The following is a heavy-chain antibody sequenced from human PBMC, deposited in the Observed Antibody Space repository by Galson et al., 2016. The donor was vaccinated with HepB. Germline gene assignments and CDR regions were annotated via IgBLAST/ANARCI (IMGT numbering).Heavy chain of an antibody. CDR3: ARDSRDYFSYYFDY. CDR1: GFTLSFSA. J-gene: IGHJ4*02. D-gene: IGHD3-16*01. Sequence: FLRLSCAASGFTLSFSAMHWVRQAPGKGLDWVAAISYDGNNENFAASVKGRFTISRDQSKNTVYLQMNTLRAEDTAVYFCARDSRDYFSYYFDYWGPGTLVTVSS. V-gene: IGHV3-30*04. CDR2: ISYDGNNE.